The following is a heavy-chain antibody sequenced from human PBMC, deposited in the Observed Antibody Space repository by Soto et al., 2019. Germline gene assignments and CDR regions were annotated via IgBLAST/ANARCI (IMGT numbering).Heavy chain of an antibody. CDR1: GFTFSRHW. D-gene: IGHD3-10*01. J-gene: IGHJ4*02. CDR3: GRGSAGVGGGGYHDS. V-gene: IGHV3-74*01. Sequence: EVQLVESGGGLVQPGTGGSLRLSCAASGFTFSRHWMHWVRQGPGKGLLWVSRISPDGSTTTYADSVKGRLTVSRDNARSILYLQLSSLTAEETAVYYCGRGSAGVGGGGYHDSWGQGTLVNVSS. CDR2: ISPDGSTT.